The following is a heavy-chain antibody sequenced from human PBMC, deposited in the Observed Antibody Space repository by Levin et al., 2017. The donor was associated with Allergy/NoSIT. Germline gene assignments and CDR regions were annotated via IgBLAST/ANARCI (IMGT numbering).Heavy chain of an antibody. CDR1: GASISSFY. J-gene: IGHJ4*02. Sequence: PSETLSLTCTVSGASISSFYWSWIRQPPGKGLEWIGYVSYSGSTNYNPSLKSRVTMSVDTSKNQLSLKLGSVTTADTAVYYCARATRSSLIHYFDYWGQGSLVTVSS. CDR3: ARATRSSLIHYFDY. V-gene: IGHV4-59*01. D-gene: IGHD6-13*01. CDR2: VSYSGST.